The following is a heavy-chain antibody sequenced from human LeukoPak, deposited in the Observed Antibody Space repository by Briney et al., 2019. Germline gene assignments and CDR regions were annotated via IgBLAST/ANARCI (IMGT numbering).Heavy chain of an antibody. CDR3: ARGGFYCGGDCYVDY. Sequence: SETLSLTCAVYGGSFSPYYWSWIRQPPGKGLEWIGEINHSGSTSYNPSLKSRVTISVDTSKNQFSLRLSSVTAADTAVYYRARGGFYCGGDCYVDYWGQGTLVTVSS. V-gene: IGHV4-34*01. J-gene: IGHJ4*02. CDR1: GGSFSPYY. D-gene: IGHD2-21*02. CDR2: INHSGST.